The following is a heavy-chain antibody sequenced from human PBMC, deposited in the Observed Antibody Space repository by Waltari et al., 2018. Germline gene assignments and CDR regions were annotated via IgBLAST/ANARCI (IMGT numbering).Heavy chain of an antibody. Sequence: QVQLQESGPGLVKPSETLSLTCAVSGYSISSGYYWGWIRQPPGKGLEWIGSIYPSGGTYYNPSLKRRVTISVDTSKNQFSLKLSSVTAADTAVYYCARGLGAAAGYDAFDIWGQGTMVTVSS. CDR1: GYSISSGYY. V-gene: IGHV4-38-2*01. D-gene: IGHD6-13*01. CDR2: IYPSGGT. CDR3: ARGLGAAAGYDAFDI. J-gene: IGHJ3*02.